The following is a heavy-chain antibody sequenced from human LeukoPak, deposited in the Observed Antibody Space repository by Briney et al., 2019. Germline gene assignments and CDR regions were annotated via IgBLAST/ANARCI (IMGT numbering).Heavy chain of an antibody. D-gene: IGHD4-11*01. J-gene: IGHJ4*02. Sequence: ASVKVSCKVSGYTLTELSMHWVRQAPGKGLEWMGGFDPEDGETIYAQKFQGRVTMTEDTSTDTAYMELSSLRSEDTAVYYCATDYRYSNSFDYWGQGTPVTVSS. CDR3: ATDYRYSNSFDY. CDR2: FDPEDGET. CDR1: GYTLTELS. V-gene: IGHV1-24*01.